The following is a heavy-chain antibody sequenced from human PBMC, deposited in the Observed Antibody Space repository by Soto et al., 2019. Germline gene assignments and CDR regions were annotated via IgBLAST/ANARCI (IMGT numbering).Heavy chain of an antibody. D-gene: IGHD3-3*01. V-gene: IGHV1-18*01. Sequence: ASVKVSCKASGYTFTSYCISWVRHAPGQGLEWMGWISAYNGNTNYAQKLQGRVTMTTDTSTSTAYMELRSLRSDDTAVYYCARVRITIFGVVINSPPHGAQNDYWG. CDR2: ISAYNGNT. CDR1: GYTFTSYC. J-gene: IGHJ4*01. CDR3: ARVRITIFGVVINSPPHGAQNDY.